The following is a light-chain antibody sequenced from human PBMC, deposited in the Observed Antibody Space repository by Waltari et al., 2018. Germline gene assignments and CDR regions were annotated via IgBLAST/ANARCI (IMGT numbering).Light chain of an antibody. J-gene: IGLJ3*02. Sequence: SYELTQPSSVSASPGQTASIPCSGYNLGSKYVSWFQQRPGQSPVLVIYQDSERPSGIPERFSGSNSGDTATLTISGTQAMDEAEYFCQAWDTSTVVFGGGTELTVL. CDR2: QDS. V-gene: IGLV3-1*01. CDR1: NLGSKY. CDR3: QAWDTSTVV.